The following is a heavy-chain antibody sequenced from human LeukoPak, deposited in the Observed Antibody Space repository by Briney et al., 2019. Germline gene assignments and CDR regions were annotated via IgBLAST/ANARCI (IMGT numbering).Heavy chain of an antibody. CDR2: ISWNSGSI. CDR1: A. Sequence: AMHWVRQAPGKGLEWVSGISWNSGSIGYADSVKGRFTISRDNAKNSLYLQMNSLRAEDTALYYCAKDIGSSWYTDYFDYWGQGTLVTVSS. CDR3: AKDIGSSWYTDYFDY. D-gene: IGHD6-13*01. J-gene: IGHJ4*02. V-gene: IGHV3-9*01.